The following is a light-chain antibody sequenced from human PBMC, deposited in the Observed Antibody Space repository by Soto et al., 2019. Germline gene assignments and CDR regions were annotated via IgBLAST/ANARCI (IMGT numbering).Light chain of an antibody. J-gene: IGKJ2*01. CDR3: QQYGGSPLYT. Sequence: EIVLTQSPGTLSFSPGESATLSCRPSQSISSNYLAWYQQRPGQAPRLLISGASSRAPGIPDRFIGSGSGTDFTLTITRLEPEDFAVYYCQQYGGSPLYTFGQGTKVDNK. CDR2: GAS. V-gene: IGKV3-20*01. CDR1: QSISSNY.